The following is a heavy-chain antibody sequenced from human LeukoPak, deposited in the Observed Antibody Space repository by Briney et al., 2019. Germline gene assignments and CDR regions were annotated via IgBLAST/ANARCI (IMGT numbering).Heavy chain of an antibody. Sequence: GGSLRLSCAASGFTFSSYAMSWVRQAPGKGLGWVSAISGSGGSTYYADSVKGRFTISRDNSKNTLYLQMNSLRAEDTAVYYCAKGPAYYYDSSGYSLDYWGQGTLVTVSS. CDR2: ISGSGGST. V-gene: IGHV3-23*01. J-gene: IGHJ4*02. CDR3: AKGPAYYYDSSGYSLDY. D-gene: IGHD3-22*01. CDR1: GFTFSSYA.